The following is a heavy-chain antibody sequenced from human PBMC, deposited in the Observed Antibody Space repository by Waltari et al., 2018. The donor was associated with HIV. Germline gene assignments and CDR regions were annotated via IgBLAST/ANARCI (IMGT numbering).Heavy chain of an antibody. CDR1: GYSFNGYH. D-gene: IGHD6-19*01. V-gene: IGHV1-2*02. Sequence: QLQLVRSGAEMKKPGAAVKVSCRTSGYSFNGYHIHWVRQAPGQGLEWMGWINPDTGDTKYAQNFQGRVTMTRDTSINTAYMDLSSLRSDDTAVYYCARDTHWLAYLFDSWGQGTLVTVSS. CDR2: INPDTGDT. CDR3: ARDTHWLAYLFDS. J-gene: IGHJ4*02.